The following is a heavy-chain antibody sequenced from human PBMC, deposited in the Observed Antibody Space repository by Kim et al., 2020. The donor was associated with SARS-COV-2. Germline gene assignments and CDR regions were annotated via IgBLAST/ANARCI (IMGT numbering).Heavy chain of an antibody. J-gene: IGHJ4*02. D-gene: IGHD3-10*01. Sequence: GGSLRLSCTASGFTFGYYAMSWVRQAPGKGLEWVGFIRSKAYGGTTAYAASVKCRFTSSRYESKIIVHLQMNREETKATSVCYCTRAIGFGEGGDYCGQG. CDR2: IRSKAYGGTT. V-gene: IGHV3-49*04. CDR3: TRAIGFGEGGDY. CDR1: GFTFGYYA.